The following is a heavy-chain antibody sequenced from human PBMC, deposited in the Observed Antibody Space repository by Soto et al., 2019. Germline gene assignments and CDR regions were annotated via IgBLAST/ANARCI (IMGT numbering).Heavy chain of an antibody. CDR3: AKGTPRQAEKGYYMDV. CDR1: GFTFDDYA. J-gene: IGHJ6*03. V-gene: IGHV3-9*01. D-gene: IGHD6-25*01. CDR2: ISWNSGSI. Sequence: EVQLVESGGGLVQPGRSLRLSCAASGFTFDDYAMHSVRQAPGKGLEWVSGISWNSGSIGYADSVKGRFTISRDNAKNSLYLQMNSLRAEDTALYYCAKGTPRQAEKGYYMDVWGKGTTVTVSS.